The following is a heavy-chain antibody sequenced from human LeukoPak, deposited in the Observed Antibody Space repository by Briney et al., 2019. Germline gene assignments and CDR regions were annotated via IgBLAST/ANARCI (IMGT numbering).Heavy chain of an antibody. CDR3: ARRSAPIAARSPQPYYYYGMDV. V-gene: IGHV4-34*01. J-gene: IGHJ6*02. D-gene: IGHD6-6*01. CDR2: INHSGST. CDR1: GGSFSGYY. Sequence: SETLSLTCAVYGGSFSGYYWSWIRQPPGKGLEWIGEINHSGSTNYNPSLKSRVTVSVDTSKNQFSLKLSPVTAADTAVYHCARRSAPIAARSPQPYYYYGMDVWGQGTTVTVSS.